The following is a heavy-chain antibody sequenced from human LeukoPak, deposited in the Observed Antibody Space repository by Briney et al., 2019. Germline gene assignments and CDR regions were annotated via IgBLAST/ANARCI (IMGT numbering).Heavy chain of an antibody. CDR3: ARARKDYDSRGYYYFDY. V-gene: IGHV3-21*01. Sequence: GGSLRLSCAASGFTFSSYSMNWVRQAPGKGLEWVSSISSSSSYIYYADSVKGRFTISRDNAKNSLYLQMNSLRAEDTAVYYCARARKDYDSRGYYYFDYWGQGTLVTVSS. J-gene: IGHJ4*02. D-gene: IGHD3-22*01. CDR1: GFTFSSYS. CDR2: ISSSSSYI.